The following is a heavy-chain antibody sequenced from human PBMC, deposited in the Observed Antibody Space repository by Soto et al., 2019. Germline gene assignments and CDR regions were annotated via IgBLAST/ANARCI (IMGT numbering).Heavy chain of an antibody. V-gene: IGHV4-4*02. CDR2: VHHSGTT. CDR1: GGSINTDYW. D-gene: IGHD3-16*02. Sequence: SETLSVTCGVSGGSINTDYWWSWVRQAPGKALEWIGEVHHSGTTNYIQSLKTRITISVDKSGNQVSLDLTSVAAADTAVYFCARGFSYRWVYWGQGILVPVSS. CDR3: ARGFSYRWVY. J-gene: IGHJ4*02.